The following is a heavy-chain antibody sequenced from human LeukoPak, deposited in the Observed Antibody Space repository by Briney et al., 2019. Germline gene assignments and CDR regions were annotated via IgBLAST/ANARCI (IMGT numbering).Heavy chain of an antibody. V-gene: IGHV3-23*01. D-gene: IGHD3-16*01. CDR1: GFTFSNYA. CDR3: AKVEGAVYTSRGWFDP. Sequence: AGGSLRLSCAASGFTFSNYAMTWVRQAPGKGLEWVSSITGSGSGTYYADSVKGRFTISRDNSKNTVYLQMNSLRAGDTAVYYCAKVEGAVYTSRGWFDPWGQGTLVTVSS. J-gene: IGHJ5*02. CDR2: ITGSGSGT.